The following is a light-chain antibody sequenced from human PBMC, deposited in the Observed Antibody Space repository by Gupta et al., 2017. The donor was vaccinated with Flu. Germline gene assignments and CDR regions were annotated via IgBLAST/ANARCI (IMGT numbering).Light chain of an antibody. Sequence: GDRVTITCRASQSISSWLAWYQQKPGKAPKLLIYKASSLESGVPSRFSGSGSGTEFTLTISSLQPDDFATYYCQQYNSYLFTFGPGTKVDIK. V-gene: IGKV1-5*03. CDR2: KAS. CDR3: QQYNSYLFT. CDR1: QSISSW. J-gene: IGKJ3*01.